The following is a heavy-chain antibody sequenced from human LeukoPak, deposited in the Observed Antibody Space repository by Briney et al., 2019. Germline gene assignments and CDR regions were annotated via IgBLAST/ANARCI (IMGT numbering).Heavy chain of an antibody. Sequence: AGGSLRLSCAASGFTFGSYGMHWVRQAPGKGLEWVAFIRYDGSNKYYADSVKGRFTISRDNSKNTLYLQMNSLRAEDTAVYYCAKDAYSNYGVAYYFDYWGQGTLVTVSS. CDR3: AKDAYSNYGVAYYFDY. V-gene: IGHV3-30*02. CDR1: GFTFGSYG. D-gene: IGHD4-11*01. CDR2: IRYDGSNK. J-gene: IGHJ4*02.